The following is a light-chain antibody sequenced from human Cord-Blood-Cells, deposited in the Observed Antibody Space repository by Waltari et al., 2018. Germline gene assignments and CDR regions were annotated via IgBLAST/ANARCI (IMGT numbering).Light chain of an antibody. CDR3: SSYTSSSTRKV. Sequence: PASVSGSPGQSITISCTGTSSDVGGYNYVSWYQQHPGKAPKLMIYDVSNRPSGVSNRFSGSKSGNTASLTISGLQAEDEADYYCSSYTSSSTRKVFGTGTKVTVL. CDR1: SSDVGGYNY. J-gene: IGLJ1*01. V-gene: IGLV2-14*01. CDR2: DVS.